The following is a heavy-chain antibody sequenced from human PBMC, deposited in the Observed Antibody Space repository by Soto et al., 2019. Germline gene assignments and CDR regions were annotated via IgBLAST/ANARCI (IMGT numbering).Heavy chain of an antibody. CDR2: ISTFNGHT. Sequence: QVQLVQSGPEVKKPGASVKVSCKASGYTFNNYGINWVRQAPGQGLEWMGWISTFNGHTDYAQKLRGRVTMATDTSTTTAYMELRSLRSDDTAVYYCARGDSFEPWGQGTLLTVSS. V-gene: IGHV1-18*01. CDR3: ARGDSFEP. CDR1: GYTFNNYG. J-gene: IGHJ5*02.